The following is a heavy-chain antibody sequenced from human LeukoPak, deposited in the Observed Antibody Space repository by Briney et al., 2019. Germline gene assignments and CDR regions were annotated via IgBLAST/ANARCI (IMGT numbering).Heavy chain of an antibody. CDR3: ASETTRGYSYGSPTDGFDL. CDR1: GTTFSTYG. V-gene: IGHV3-21*01. Sequence: GGSLRLSCAASGTTFSTYGMSWVRQAPGKGLEWVSSISSSSSYIYYANSVKGRFTISRDNARKSLFLQMNSLRAEDTAVYYCASETTRGYSYGSPTDGFDLWGQGTMVTVSS. D-gene: IGHD5-18*01. J-gene: IGHJ3*01. CDR2: ISSSSSYI.